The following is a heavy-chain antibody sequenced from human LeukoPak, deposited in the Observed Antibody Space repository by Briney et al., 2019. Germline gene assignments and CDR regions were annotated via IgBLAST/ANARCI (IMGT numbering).Heavy chain of an antibody. CDR1: GYSFTSYW. D-gene: IGHD4-17*01. Sequence: GESLKISCKGSGYSFTSYWIGWVRQMPGKGLEWMGSIYFGDSDTRYSPSFQGQVTFSADKSIGSAYLQWSSLEASDTAMYYCARATTETTYYYFAMDVWGQGTTVTVSS. V-gene: IGHV5-51*01. J-gene: IGHJ6*02. CDR3: ARATTETTYYYFAMDV. CDR2: IYFGDSDT.